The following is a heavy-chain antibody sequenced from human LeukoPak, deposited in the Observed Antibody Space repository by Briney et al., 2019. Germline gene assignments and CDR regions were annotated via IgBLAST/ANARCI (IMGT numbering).Heavy chain of an antibody. CDR2: VSGDSTNT. Sequence: ALVTVSCKASGYTFTSYGITWVRQAPGQGLEWMGWVSGDSTNTNLAQRFQGRVTMTTDTSTNTAYMELRSLRSDDTAVYYCGRDLLGCSGGACYSSDYWGQGTLVTVSS. V-gene: IGHV1-18*01. J-gene: IGHJ4*02. D-gene: IGHD2-15*01. CDR1: GYTFTSYG. CDR3: GRDLLGCSGGACYSSDY.